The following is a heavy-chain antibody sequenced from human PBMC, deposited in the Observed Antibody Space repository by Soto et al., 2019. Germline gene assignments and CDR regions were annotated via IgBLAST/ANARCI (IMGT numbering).Heavy chain of an antibody. Sequence: TGGSVRLSCAASGFTFSDYYFSWIRQAPGKGLEWVSYISTSGSLIDYADSVKGRFTISRDNSKNTLYLQMNSLRAEDTAVYYCARDLSRSGYYTSSFDIWGQGTMVTVSS. CDR1: GFTFSDYY. CDR2: ISTSGSLI. J-gene: IGHJ3*02. CDR3: ARDLSRSGYYTSSFDI. D-gene: IGHD3-3*01. V-gene: IGHV3-11*04.